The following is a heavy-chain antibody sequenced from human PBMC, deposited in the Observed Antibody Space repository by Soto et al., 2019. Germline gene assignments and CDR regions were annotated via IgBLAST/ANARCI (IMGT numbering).Heavy chain of an antibody. CDR3: ARGRWGDGYNYGTFDY. J-gene: IGHJ4*02. V-gene: IGHV6-1*01. Sequence: PSQTLSLTCAISGDSVSSNSAAWSWIRQSPSRGLEWLGRTYYRFKWYNDYAVSVKSRITINPDTSKNQFSLQLNSVTPEDTAVYYCARGRWGDGYNYGTFDYWGQGTLVTSPQ. D-gene: IGHD5-12*01. CDR2: TYYRFKWYN. CDR1: GDSVSSNSAA.